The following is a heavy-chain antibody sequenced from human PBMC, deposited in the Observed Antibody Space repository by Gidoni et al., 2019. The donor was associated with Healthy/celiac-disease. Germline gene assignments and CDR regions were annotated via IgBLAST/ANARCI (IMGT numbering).Heavy chain of an antibody. CDR1: GFTFSSYS. J-gene: IGHJ4*02. V-gene: IGHV3-21*01. Sequence: EVQLVATGGGLGKPGGSLRLSCAASGFTFSSYSMNWVPQAPGKGLEWVSSISSSSSYIYYADSVKGRFTISRDNAKNSLYLQRNSLRAEDTAVYYCARRNYDSSGYYYGTADYWGQGTLVTVSS. D-gene: IGHD3-22*01. CDR3: ARRNYDSSGYYYGTADY. CDR2: ISSSSSYI.